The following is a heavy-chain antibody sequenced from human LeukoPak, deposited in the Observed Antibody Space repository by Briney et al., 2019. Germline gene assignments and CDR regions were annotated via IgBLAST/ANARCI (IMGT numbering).Heavy chain of an antibody. CDR3: ARDAWGSKGLDY. CDR2: IWHDGSNK. D-gene: IGHD7-27*01. CDR1: GFTFSKFG. Sequence: PGRSLRLSCAASGFTFSKFGMHWVRQAPGKGLEWVAVIWHDGSNKYSGDSVKGRFTISRDNSQNTLYLQMSSLRAEDTAVYYCARDAWGSKGLDYWGQGTLVTVSS. J-gene: IGHJ4*02. V-gene: IGHV3-33*01.